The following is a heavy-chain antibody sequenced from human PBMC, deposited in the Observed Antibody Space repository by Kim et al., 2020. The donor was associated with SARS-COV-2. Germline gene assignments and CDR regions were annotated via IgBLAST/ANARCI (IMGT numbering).Heavy chain of an antibody. J-gene: IGHJ5*02. D-gene: IGHD1-1*01. Sequence: TNSSADFWKGRFTISRDNAKNSLYLQMNSLRDEDTAVYYCARAYDWRFDPWGQGTLVTVSS. CDR3: ARAYDWRFDP. CDR2: TN. V-gene: IGHV3-48*02.